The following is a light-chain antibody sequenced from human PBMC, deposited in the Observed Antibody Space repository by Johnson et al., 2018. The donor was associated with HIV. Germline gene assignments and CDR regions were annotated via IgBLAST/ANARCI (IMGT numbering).Light chain of an antibody. CDR1: SSNIGNNY. CDR2: HNN. CDR3: GTWDSRLSGGV. Sequence: QSVLTQPPSVSAAPGQKVTISCSGSSSNIGNNYVSWYQQLPGTAPKLLIYHNNKRPSGIPDRFSGSKSGTSATLGITGLQTGDEADYYCGTWDSRLSGGVFGTGTKVTVL. V-gene: IGLV1-51*01. J-gene: IGLJ1*01.